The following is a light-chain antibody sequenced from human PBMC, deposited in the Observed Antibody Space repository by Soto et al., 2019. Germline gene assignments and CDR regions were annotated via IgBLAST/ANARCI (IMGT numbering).Light chain of an antibody. CDR1: SSNIGADYA. Sequence: QSVLTQPPSVSGAPGQRVTISCTGSSSNIGADYAVHLYQHLPGTAPKLLIFGNNNRPSGVPDRFSGSKSDTSASLAITGLQAEDEADYYCQSFDNSLSGSRVFGTGTKVTV. J-gene: IGLJ1*01. V-gene: IGLV1-40*01. CDR2: GNN. CDR3: QSFDNSLSGSRV.